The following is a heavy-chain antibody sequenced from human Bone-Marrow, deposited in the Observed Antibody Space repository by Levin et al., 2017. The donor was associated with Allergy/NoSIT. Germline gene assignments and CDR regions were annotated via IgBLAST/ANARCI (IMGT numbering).Heavy chain of an antibody. J-gene: IGHJ4*02. CDR3: ARDPARGYYDSSGYSGDH. CDR1: GFSFWHYT. V-gene: IGHV3-48*02. D-gene: IGHD3-22*01. CDR2: ISSSGDST. Sequence: GESLKISCAASGFSFWHYTMNWVRQAPGKGLEWVSCISSSGDSTYYADSVKGRFTISRDNAKNSLYLQLNRLRDEDTALYYCARDPARGYYDSSGYSGDHWGQGTLVTGSS.